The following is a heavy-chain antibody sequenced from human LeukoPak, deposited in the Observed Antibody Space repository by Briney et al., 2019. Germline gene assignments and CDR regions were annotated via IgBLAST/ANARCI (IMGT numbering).Heavy chain of an antibody. CDR1: GGTFSSYA. V-gene: IGHV1-69*13. Sequence: GASVKVSCKASGGTFSSYAISWVRQAPRQGLGWMGGIIPIFGTANYAQKFQGRVTITADESTSTAYMELSSLRSEDTAVYYCSTRAPGFDYWGRGTLVTVSS. D-gene: IGHD1-26*01. CDR3: STRAPGFDY. J-gene: IGHJ4*02. CDR2: IIPIFGTA.